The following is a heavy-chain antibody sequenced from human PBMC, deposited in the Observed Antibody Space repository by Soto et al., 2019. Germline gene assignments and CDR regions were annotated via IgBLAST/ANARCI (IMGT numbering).Heavy chain of an antibody. J-gene: IGHJ4*02. CDR2: INSDGSAT. CDR1: GFTFSSHW. D-gene: IGHD2-15*01. Sequence: GGSLRLSCEASGFTFSSHWMHWVRQAPGKGLVWVSRINSDGSATGYADSVKGRFTISRDNARNTLYLQMNSLRAEDTAFYYCARAYCSGGSCNFDYWGQGTLVTVSS. V-gene: IGHV3-74*01. CDR3: ARAYCSGGSCNFDY.